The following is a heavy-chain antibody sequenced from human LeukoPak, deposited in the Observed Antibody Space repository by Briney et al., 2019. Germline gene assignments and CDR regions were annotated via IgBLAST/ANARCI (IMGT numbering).Heavy chain of an antibody. D-gene: IGHD4-17*01. CDR1: GGSISSYY. CDR3: ARGRTVTTYDY. CDR2: IYYSGST. Sequence: SSETLSLTCTVSGGSISSYYWSWIRQPPGKGLEWIGYIYYSGSTNYNPSLKSRVTISVDTSKNQFPLKLSSVTAADTAVYYCARGRTVTTYDYWGQGTLVTVSP. J-gene: IGHJ4*02. V-gene: IGHV4-59*12.